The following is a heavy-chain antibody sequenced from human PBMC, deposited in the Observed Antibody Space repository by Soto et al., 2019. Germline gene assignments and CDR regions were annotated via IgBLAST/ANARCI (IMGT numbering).Heavy chain of an antibody. CDR1: GGSISSSNW. CDR2: IYHSGST. Sequence: EPLSLTCAVSGGSISSSNWWSWVRQPPGKGLEWIGEIYHSGSTNYNPSLKSRVTISVDKSKSQFSLKLSSVTAADTAVYYCARGGYAGSYYYYGMDVWGQGTTVTVSS. CDR3: ARGGYAGSYYYYGMDV. D-gene: IGHD3-10*01. J-gene: IGHJ6*02. V-gene: IGHV4-4*02.